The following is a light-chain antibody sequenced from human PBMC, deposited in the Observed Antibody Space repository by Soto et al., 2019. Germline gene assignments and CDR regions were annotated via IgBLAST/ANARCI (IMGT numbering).Light chain of an antibody. Sequence: QSVVTQPAPVSGAPGPSVTISCTGTRSVVGSYNLVSWYQQHPGKAPKLMIYEVSKRPSGVSNRFSGSKSGNTASLTISGLQAEDEADYYCCSYAGSSFYVFGTGTKVTVL. J-gene: IGLJ1*01. V-gene: IGLV2-23*02. CDR1: RSVVGSYNL. CDR2: EVS. CDR3: CSYAGSSFYV.